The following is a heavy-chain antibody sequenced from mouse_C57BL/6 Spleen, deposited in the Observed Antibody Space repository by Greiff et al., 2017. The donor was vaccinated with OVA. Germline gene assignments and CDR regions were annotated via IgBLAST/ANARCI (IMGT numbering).Heavy chain of an antibody. J-gene: IGHJ1*03. CDR3: ARNDGHWYFDV. CDR2: INPNNGGT. Sequence: EVQLQQSGPELVKPGASVKISCKASGYTFTDYYMNWVKQSPGKSLEWIGDINPNNGGTSYNQKFKGKATLTVDKSSSTAYMELRSLTSEDSAVYYCARNDGHWYFDVWGTGTTVTVSS. CDR1: GYTFTDYY. V-gene: IGHV1-26*01. D-gene: IGHD2-3*01.